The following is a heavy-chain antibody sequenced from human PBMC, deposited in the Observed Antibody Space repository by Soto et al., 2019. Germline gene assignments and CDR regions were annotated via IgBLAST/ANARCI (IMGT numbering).Heavy chain of an antibody. J-gene: IGHJ3*02. CDR1: GYTFTSYT. CDR3: ARDSPYYGAGSDAFEI. D-gene: IGHD3-10*01. CDR2: INGGNGNT. V-gene: IGHV1-3*01. Sequence: QVQHVQSGAEVKKPGASVKVSCKASGYTFTSYTMHWVRQAPGQRLEWMGWINGGNGNTKYSQKFQGRVTITRDTSASTAYMELSRLRSEDTAVYYCARDSPYYGAGSDAFEIWGQGTLVTVSS.